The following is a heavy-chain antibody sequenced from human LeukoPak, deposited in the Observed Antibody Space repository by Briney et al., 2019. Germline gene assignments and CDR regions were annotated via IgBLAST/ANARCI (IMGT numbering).Heavy chain of an antibody. D-gene: IGHD5-18*01. CDR1: GFTFSGYT. Sequence: GGSLRLSCAASGFTFSGYTMSWVRQAPGKGLEWVSGVSGSGGNIHYADSVKGRFTISRDNSKNTLDLQMNSLRAEDTAVYYCASRRGYSYGYDYWGQGTLVTVTS. V-gene: IGHV3-23*01. CDR2: VSGSGGNI. CDR3: ASRRGYSYGYDY. J-gene: IGHJ4*02.